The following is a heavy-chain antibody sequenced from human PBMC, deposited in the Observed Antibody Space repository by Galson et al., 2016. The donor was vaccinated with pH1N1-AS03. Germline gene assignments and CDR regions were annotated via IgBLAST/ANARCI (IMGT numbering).Heavy chain of an antibody. Sequence: TLSLTCAVSGAPISSVGYYWTWIRQHPGKGLEWIGFMDYSGNTNYNSSLKSRVIMSIDTSQSQFSLKLNSLTAADTAVYYCARREALSGFWGPFDIWGQGKMVTVSS. J-gene: IGHJ3*02. D-gene: IGHD6-19*01. CDR2: MDYSGNT. V-gene: IGHV4-31*11. CDR1: GAPISSVGYY. CDR3: ARREALSGFWGPFDI.